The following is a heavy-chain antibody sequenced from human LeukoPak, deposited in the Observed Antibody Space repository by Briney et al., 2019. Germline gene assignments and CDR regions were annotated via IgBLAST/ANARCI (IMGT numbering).Heavy chain of an antibody. CDR2: IISSSSHI. Sequence: PGESLRLSCAASGFTFSSYSMNWVRQAPGKGLEWVSSIISSSSHIYYADSVKGRFTISRDNAKNSLYLQMNSLRAEDTAVYYCARTRAPSNGRVLYYMDVWGKGTTVTVSS. CDR1: GFTFSSYS. CDR3: ARTRAPSNGRVLYYMDV. J-gene: IGHJ6*03. D-gene: IGHD2-2*01. V-gene: IGHV3-21*01.